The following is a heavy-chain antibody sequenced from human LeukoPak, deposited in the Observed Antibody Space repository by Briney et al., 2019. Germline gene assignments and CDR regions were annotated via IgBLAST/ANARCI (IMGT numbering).Heavy chain of an antibody. CDR2: INHSGST. CDR1: GGSFSGYY. Sequence: PSETLSLTCAVYGGSFSGYYWSWIRQLPGKGLEWIGEINHSGSTNYNPSLKSRVTISVDTSKNQFSLKLSSVTAADTAVYYCARGADFGGGIRRNLFDYWGQGTLVTVSS. V-gene: IGHV4-34*01. D-gene: IGHD1-20*01. J-gene: IGHJ4*02. CDR3: ARGADFGGGIRRNLFDY.